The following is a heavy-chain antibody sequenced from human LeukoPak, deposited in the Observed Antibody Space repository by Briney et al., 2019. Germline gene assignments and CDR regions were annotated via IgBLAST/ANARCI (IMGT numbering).Heavy chain of an antibody. CDR1: GFTFSSYA. D-gene: IGHD4/OR15-4a*01. Sequence: GGSLRLSCAASGFTFSSYAMTWVRQAPGKGLEWVSSITGSGDGTSAADSVTGRFSISRDNSKSTLYLQTNSLRVEDTAVYYCAKAGLVRGGALDSWGQGTLVTVSS. CDR3: AKAGLVRGGALDS. CDR2: ITGSGDGT. V-gene: IGHV3-23*01. J-gene: IGHJ4*02.